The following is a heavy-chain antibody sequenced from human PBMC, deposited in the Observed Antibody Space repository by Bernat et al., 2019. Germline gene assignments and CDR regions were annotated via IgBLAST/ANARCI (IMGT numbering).Heavy chain of an antibody. D-gene: IGHD3-10*01. Sequence: QVQLVQSGAEVKKPGASVKVSCKASGYTFTSYYMHWVRQAPGQGLEWMGIINPSGGSTSYAQKFQGRVTMTRDTSTSTVYMELSSLRSEDTAVYYCAREDTYYYGSGDLGRWGQETLVTVSS. CDR3: AREDTYYYGSGDLGR. CDR2: INPSGGST. J-gene: IGHJ4*02. V-gene: IGHV1-46*01. CDR1: GYTFTSYY.